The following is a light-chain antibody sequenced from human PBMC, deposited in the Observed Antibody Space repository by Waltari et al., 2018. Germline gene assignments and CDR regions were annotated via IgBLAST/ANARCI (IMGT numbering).Light chain of an antibody. Sequence: QSVLTQPPSASGTPGQRVTISCSGSSSNIGSNYVYWYQQLPRTAPKLLIYTNNQRPTGVPDRFSGSKSGTSASLAITGLRSEDEADYYCAAWDDSLRVVFGGGTKLTVL. CDR3: AAWDDSLRVV. V-gene: IGLV1-47*01. CDR2: TNN. CDR1: SSNIGSNY. J-gene: IGLJ2*01.